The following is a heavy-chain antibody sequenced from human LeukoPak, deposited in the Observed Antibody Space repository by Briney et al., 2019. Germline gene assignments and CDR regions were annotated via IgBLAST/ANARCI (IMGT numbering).Heavy chain of an antibody. V-gene: IGHV4-39*01. D-gene: IGHD6-13*01. CDR2: IYYSGST. CDR1: GGSISSSSYY. Sequence: SETLSLTCTVSGGSISSSSYYWGWIRQPPGKGLEWIGSIYYSGSTYYNPSLKRRVTISVDTSKNQFSLKLSSVTAADTAVYYCARLQGSSWFDYWGQGTLVTVSS. CDR3: ARLQGSSWFDY. J-gene: IGHJ4*02.